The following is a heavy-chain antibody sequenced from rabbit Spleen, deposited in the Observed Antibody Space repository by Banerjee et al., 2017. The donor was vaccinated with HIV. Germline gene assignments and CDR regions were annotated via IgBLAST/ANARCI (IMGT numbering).Heavy chain of an antibody. CDR2: IYDGSGGSI. D-gene: IGHD4-1*01. CDR3: ARVSETSGWGEVL. CDR1: GFSFSSSYY. V-gene: IGHV1S45*01. Sequence: QEQLVESGGGLVQPEGSLTLTCTASGFSFSSSYYMCWVRQAPGKGLEWIACIYDGSGGSIYYATWAKGRFTISKTSPTTVTLQMTSLTVADTATYFCARVSETSGWGEVLWGQGTLVTVS. J-gene: IGHJ4*01.